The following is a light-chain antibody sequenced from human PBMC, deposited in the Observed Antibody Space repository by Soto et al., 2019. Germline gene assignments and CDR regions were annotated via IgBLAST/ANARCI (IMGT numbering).Light chain of an antibody. V-gene: IGLV2-8*01. J-gene: IGLJ1*01. CDR2: EVS. Sequence: SALTQPPSASGSPGQSVTISCSGTSSDVGGYNYVSWHQQHPGKAPKLMIYEVSKRPSGVPDRFSGSKSGNTASLIVSGLQAEEEADYYCSSYAGSNNFVFGTGTKVTVL. CDR3: SSYAGSNNFV. CDR1: SSDVGGYNY.